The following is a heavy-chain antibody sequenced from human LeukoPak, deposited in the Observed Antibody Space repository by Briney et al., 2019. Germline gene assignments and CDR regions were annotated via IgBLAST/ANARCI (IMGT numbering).Heavy chain of an antibody. J-gene: IGHJ5*01. CDR2: IYYGGDT. Sequence: PSETLSLTCTVPGASIGSDFWSSIRQPPGKGLEGIGYIYYGGDTKCYPSIESRITISVDTSKNRISLNLTSVTASDTAIYYFARERGDYDSVNWFDSWGQGTLVTVSS. CDR1: GASIGSDF. CDR3: ARERGDYDSVNWFDS. V-gene: IGHV4-59*01. D-gene: IGHD4-17*01.